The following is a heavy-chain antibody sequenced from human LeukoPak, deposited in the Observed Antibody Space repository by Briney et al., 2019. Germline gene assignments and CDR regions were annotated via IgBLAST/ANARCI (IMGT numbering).Heavy chain of an antibody. J-gene: IGHJ4*02. CDR3: ASRKLGNDY. V-gene: IGHV4-59*02. Sequence: SETLSLTCTISGGSVSDYYWSWIRQPPGKGLEWIGYIYHTGSTSYSPSLKSRVTISADTSQNQFSLKLSSVTAADTAVYYCASRKLGNDYWGQGTLVTVSS. D-gene: IGHD7-27*01. CDR2: IYHTGST. CDR1: GGSVSDYY.